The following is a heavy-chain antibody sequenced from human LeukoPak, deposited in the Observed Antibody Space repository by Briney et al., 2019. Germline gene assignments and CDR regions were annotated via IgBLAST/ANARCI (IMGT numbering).Heavy chain of an antibody. V-gene: IGHV3-23*01. D-gene: IGHD3-10*01. CDR2: ISELFPNT. J-gene: IGHJ6*03. Sequence: GGSLRLSSAASGFTFDNYVMAWFRQAPGKGLDRVSTISELFPNTYSADSVKGLFTLTKDNYKSPLYLQMNSLRAEDTAVYYCAKDLFSGTGRADNMDVWGKGTTVTVSS. CDR3: AKDLFSGTGRADNMDV. CDR1: GFTFDNYV.